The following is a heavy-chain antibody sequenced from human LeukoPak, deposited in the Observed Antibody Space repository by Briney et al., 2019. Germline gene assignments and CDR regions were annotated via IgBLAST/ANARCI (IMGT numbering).Heavy chain of an antibody. D-gene: IGHD6-13*01. CDR1: GFTFSSSYY. CDR2: ISSSSSYI. V-gene: IGHV3-21*01. CDR3: ARESSGIAAADKIDF. J-gene: IGHJ4*02. Sequence: GGSLRLSCAASGFTFSSSYYMNWVRQAPGKGLEWVSSISSSSSYIDYADSVKGRFTISGDDAKNSLFLQMSSLRAEDTAVYYCARESSGIAAADKIDFWGQGTLVTVSS.